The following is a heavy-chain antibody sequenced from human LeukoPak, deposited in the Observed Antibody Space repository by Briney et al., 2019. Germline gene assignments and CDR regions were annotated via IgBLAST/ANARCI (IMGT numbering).Heavy chain of an antibody. D-gene: IGHD4-17*01. V-gene: IGHV3-23*01. CDR2: ISGSGSST. CDR1: GGTFSCYA. CDR3: AKDKTTVTPRGLDI. J-gene: IGHJ3*02. Sequence: GASVKVSCKASGGTFSCYAISWVRQAPGKGLEWVSAISGSGSSTYYADSEKGRFTISRDNSKNTLYLQMNSLRAEDTAVYYCAKDKTTVTPRGLDIWGQGTMVTVSS.